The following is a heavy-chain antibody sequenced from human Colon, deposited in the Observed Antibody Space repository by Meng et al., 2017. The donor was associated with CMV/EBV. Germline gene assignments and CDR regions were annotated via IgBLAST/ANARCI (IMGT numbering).Heavy chain of an antibody. J-gene: IGHJ4*02. CDR2: ISYDGSNK. Sequence: GESLKISCAASGFTFSSYAMHWVRQAPGKGLEWVAVISYDGSNKYYADSVKGRFTVSRDNSKNRLFLQMNSLRLEDTAVYYCARVGDYPGGYFDYWGQGTLVTVSS. CDR1: GFTFSSYA. V-gene: IGHV3-30*04. CDR3: ARVGDYPGGYFDY. D-gene: IGHD4-17*01.